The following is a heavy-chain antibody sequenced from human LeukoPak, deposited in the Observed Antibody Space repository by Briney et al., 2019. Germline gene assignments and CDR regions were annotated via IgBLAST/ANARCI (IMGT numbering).Heavy chain of an antibody. CDR3: TRVTTNGYFEY. CDR2: IKFDESEK. V-gene: IGHV3-7*04. CDR1: GFTLGSYW. Sequence: PGGSLRLSCAASGFTLGSYWMAWVRQAPGEGLEWVASIKFDESEKHYVDSVKGRFTISRDTAKNSLYLQMNSLGAEDTAVYFCTRVTTNGYFEYWGQGTLVTVSS. D-gene: IGHD1-1*01. J-gene: IGHJ4*02.